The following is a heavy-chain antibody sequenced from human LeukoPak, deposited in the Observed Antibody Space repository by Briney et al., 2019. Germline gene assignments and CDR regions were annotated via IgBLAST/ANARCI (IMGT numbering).Heavy chain of an antibody. Sequence: ASVKVSRKASGGTFSSYAISWVRQAPGQGLEWMGGIIPIFGTANYAQKFQGRVTITTDESTSTAYMELSSLRSEDTAVYYCARDLRTVTSDNWFDPWGQGTLVTVSS. CDR2: IIPIFGTA. J-gene: IGHJ5*02. CDR1: GGTFSSYA. V-gene: IGHV1-69*05. D-gene: IGHD4-11*01. CDR3: ARDLRTVTSDNWFDP.